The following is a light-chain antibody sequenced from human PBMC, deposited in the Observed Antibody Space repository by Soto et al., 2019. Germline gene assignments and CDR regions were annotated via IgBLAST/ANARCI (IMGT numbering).Light chain of an antibody. CDR2: GAS. Sequence: EIVLTQSPGTLSLSPGKRVTLSCRASQSVTRSFLAWYQQKPGQAPRLLIYGASSRATGIPDRFSGSGSGTDFTLTISRLEPEDFAVYYCHQYGSSPQALGPGTKVDIK. CDR3: HQYGSSPQA. J-gene: IGKJ3*01. V-gene: IGKV3-20*01. CDR1: QSVTRSF.